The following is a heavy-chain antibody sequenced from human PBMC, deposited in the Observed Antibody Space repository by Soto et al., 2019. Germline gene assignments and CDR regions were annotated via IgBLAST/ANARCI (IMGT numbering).Heavy chain of an antibody. J-gene: IGHJ4*02. CDR2: IWYDGSNK. CDR3: ARAPPYCSGGSCYSTIDY. V-gene: IGHV3-33*01. D-gene: IGHD2-15*01. CDR1: GFTFSSYG. Sequence: QVQLVESGGGVVQPGRSLRLSCAASGFTFSSYGMHWVRQAPGKGLEWVAVIWYDGSNKYYADSVKGRFTISRDNSKNKLYLQMNSLRAEDTAVYYCARAPPYCSGGSCYSTIDYWGQGTLVTVSS.